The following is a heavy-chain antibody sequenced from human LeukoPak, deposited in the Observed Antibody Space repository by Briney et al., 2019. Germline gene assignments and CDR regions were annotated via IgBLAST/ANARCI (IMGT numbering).Heavy chain of an antibody. D-gene: IGHD3-22*01. J-gene: IGHJ4*02. CDR2: ISGDGRST. CDR3: AAFYYDPAY. V-gene: IGHV3-74*01. CDR1: GFTFRTYW. Sequence: GGSLRLSCAASGFTFRTYWMHWVRRAPGKGLIWVSRISGDGRSTSYADSVKGRFTTSRDNAKNTLYLQMHSLRAEDTAVYYCAAFYYDPAYWGQGTLVTVSS.